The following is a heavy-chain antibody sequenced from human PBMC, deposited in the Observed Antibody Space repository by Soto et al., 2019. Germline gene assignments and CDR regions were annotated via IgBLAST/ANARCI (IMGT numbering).Heavy chain of an antibody. CDR3: GRDAVTKRDFYYYGMDV. J-gene: IGHJ6*02. D-gene: IGHD4-4*01. V-gene: IGHV4-31*03. CDR2: ISYSGST. Sequence: QVQLQESGPGLVKPSQTLSLTCTVSGGSIKNSGYYWSWIRQHPEKGLEWIGYISYSGSTDYAPSLKSRVTMSVDTSKNQFSLNLTSVTAADTAVYYCGRDAVTKRDFYYYGMDVRGRGTTVTVSS. CDR1: GGSIKNSGYY.